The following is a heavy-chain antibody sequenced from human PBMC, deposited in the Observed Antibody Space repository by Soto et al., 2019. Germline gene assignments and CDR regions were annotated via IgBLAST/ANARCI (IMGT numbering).Heavy chain of an antibody. CDR1: GYSFTSYW. CDR2: IYTGDSYT. J-gene: IGHJ4*02. D-gene: IGHD2-15*01. V-gene: IGHV5-51*01. Sequence: GESLKISCKGSGYSFTSYWIGWVRQMPGKGLEGMGIIYTGDSYTRYNPSFQGQVTISADKSISTAYLQWSSLKASDTAMYYCARHCSGGSCYYDYWGQGTLVTVSS. CDR3: ARHCSGGSCYYDY.